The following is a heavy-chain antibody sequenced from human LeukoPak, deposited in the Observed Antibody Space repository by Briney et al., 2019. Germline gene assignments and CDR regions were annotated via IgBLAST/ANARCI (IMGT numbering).Heavy chain of an antibody. J-gene: IGHJ5*02. CDR1: GFTFSNYG. Sequence: PGGSLRLSCAASGFTFSNYGMSWVRQAPGKGLEWVSAISGSGSNTYYADSVKGRFTISRDNSKNTLSLQMNNLRDEDTAVYYCAKDLSPAAAWGQGTLVTVSS. CDR3: AKDLSPAAA. V-gene: IGHV3-23*01. D-gene: IGHD6-25*01. CDR2: ISGSGSNT.